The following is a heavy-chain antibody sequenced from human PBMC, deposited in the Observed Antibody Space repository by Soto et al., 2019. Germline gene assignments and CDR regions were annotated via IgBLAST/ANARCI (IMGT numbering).Heavy chain of an antibody. V-gene: IGHV3-33*01. Sequence: GGSLRLSCVASGFTFNTYSMHWVRQPPGKGLEWLAAIWYDGTQKYYADSVKGRFIISRDNSKKTLYLEMNSLRAEDTAVYYCARAGGTTVTGLWHFDSWGKGTLVTVSS. CDR2: IWYDGTQK. D-gene: IGHD4-17*01. CDR1: GFTFNTYS. CDR3: ARAGGTTVTGLWHFDS. J-gene: IGHJ4*02.